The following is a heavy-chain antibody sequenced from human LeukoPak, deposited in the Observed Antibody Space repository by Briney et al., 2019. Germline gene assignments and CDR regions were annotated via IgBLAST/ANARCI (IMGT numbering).Heavy chain of an antibody. D-gene: IGHD3-3*01. CDR2: IYYSGST. Sequence: PSETLSLTCTVSGGSISSSSYYWGWIRQPPGKGLEWIGSIYYSGSTYYNPSLKSRVTISVDTSKNQFSLKLSSVTAADTAVYYCARVEIFITIFGVVIIRYFDYWGQGTLVTVSS. CDR1: GGSISSSSYY. CDR3: ARVEIFITIFGVVIIRYFDY. V-gene: IGHV4-39*07. J-gene: IGHJ4*02.